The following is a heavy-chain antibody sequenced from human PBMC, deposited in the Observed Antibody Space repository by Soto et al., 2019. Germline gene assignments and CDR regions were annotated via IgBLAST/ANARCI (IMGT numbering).Heavy chain of an antibody. CDR2: IYPGDSDT. J-gene: IGHJ6*02. CDR1: GYSFTSYW. Sequence: PGESLKISCKGSGYSFTSYWIGWVRQMPGKGLEWMGIIYPGDSDTRYSPSFQGQVTISADKSISTAYLQWSSLKASDTAMYYCARHLSCSGGSCYQTSHYYYYYGMDVWGQGTTVTVSS. CDR3: ARHLSCSGGSCYQTSHYYYYYGMDV. D-gene: IGHD2-15*01. V-gene: IGHV5-51*01.